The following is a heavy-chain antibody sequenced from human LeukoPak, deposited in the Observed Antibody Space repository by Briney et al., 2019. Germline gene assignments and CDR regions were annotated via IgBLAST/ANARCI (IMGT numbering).Heavy chain of an antibody. V-gene: IGHV3-7*01. CDR3: ARDPYDRGGYGAFDL. J-gene: IGHJ3*01. D-gene: IGHD3-22*01. Sequence: QPRGSLRLSCEASGFRFSDHWMSWVRQVPGKGLEWVGNINRDGSDRYHVDSVKGRFTISRDNAQNSLYLLMNSLGVDDTALYYCARDPYDRGGYGAFDLWGQGTKVTVSS. CDR1: GFRFSDHW. CDR2: INRDGSDR.